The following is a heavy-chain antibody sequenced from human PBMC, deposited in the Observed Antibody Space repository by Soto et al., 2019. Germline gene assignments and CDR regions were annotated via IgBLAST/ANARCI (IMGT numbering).Heavy chain of an antibody. CDR2: ISGSGGST. V-gene: IGHV3-23*01. CDR3: AKMACSGGSCYVHTRFWFDP. Sequence: GGSLRLSCAASGFTFSSYAMSWVRQAPGKGLESVSAISGSGGSTYYADSVKGRFTISRDNSKNTLYLQMNSLRAEDTAVYYCAKMACSGGSCYVHTRFWFDPWGQGTLVTVSS. D-gene: IGHD2-15*01. J-gene: IGHJ5*02. CDR1: GFTFSSYA.